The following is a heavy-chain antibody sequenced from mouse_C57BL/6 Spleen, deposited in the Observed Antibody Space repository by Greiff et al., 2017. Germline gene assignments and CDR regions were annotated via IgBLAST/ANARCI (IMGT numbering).Heavy chain of an antibody. D-gene: IGHD1-1*01. CDR2: INPSTGGT. Sequence: VQLKESGPELVKPGASVKISCKASGYSFTGYYMNWVKQSPEKSLEWIGEINPSTGGTTYNQKFKAKATLTVDKSSSTAYMQLKSLTSEDSAVYYCARWDYYGSSDWYFDVWGTGTTVTVSS. J-gene: IGHJ1*03. CDR1: GYSFTGYY. CDR3: ARWDYYGSSDWYFDV. V-gene: IGHV1-42*01.